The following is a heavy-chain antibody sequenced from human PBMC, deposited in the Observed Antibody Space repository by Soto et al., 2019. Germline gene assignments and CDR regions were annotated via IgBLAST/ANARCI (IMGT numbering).Heavy chain of an antibody. Sequence: GGSLRLSCTASGFTFSDYAMSWVRQPPGKGLEWVSVISAGGSTYYADSVKGRFTVSRANSKNTLYLQMNSLRAEDTAVYYCANVPIWCSSTSCYTEGFDYWGQGTLVTAPQ. CDR3: ANVPIWCSSTSCYTEGFDY. CDR1: GFTFSDYA. CDR2: ISAGGST. V-gene: IGHV3-23*01. J-gene: IGHJ4*02. D-gene: IGHD2-2*02.